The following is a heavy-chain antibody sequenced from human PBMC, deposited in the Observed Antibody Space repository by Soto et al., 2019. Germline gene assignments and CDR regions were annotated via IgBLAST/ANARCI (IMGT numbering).Heavy chain of an antibody. J-gene: IGHJ4*02. V-gene: IGHV3-30-3*01. Sequence: QVQLVESGGGVVQPGRSLRLSCAASGFTFSSYAMHWVRQAPGKGLEWVAVISYDGSNKYYADSVKGRFTISRDNSKNTLYLQMNSLRADDTAVYYCARDYQDYWGQGTLVTVSS. CDR3: ARDYQDY. CDR1: GFTFSSYA. D-gene: IGHD2-2*01. CDR2: ISYDGSNK.